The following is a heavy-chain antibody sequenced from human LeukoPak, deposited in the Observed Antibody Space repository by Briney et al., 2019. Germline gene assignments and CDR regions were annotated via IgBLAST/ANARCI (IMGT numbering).Heavy chain of an antibody. Sequence: ASVKVSCKVSGYTLTEFSMHWVRQAPGKGLEWMGGFDPEDGETIYAQKFQGRVTMTEDTSTDTAYMELSSLRSEDTAVYYCATAGVAAAGLMPDFDYWGQGTLVTVSS. D-gene: IGHD6-13*01. CDR1: GYTLTEFS. V-gene: IGHV1-24*01. J-gene: IGHJ4*02. CDR2: FDPEDGET. CDR3: ATAGVAAAGLMPDFDY.